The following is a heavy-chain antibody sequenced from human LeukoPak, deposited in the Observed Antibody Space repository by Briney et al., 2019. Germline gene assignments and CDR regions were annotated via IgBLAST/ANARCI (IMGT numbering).Heavy chain of an antibody. J-gene: IGHJ3*01. V-gene: IGHV4-59*08. CDR1: GGSISSYY. D-gene: IGHD6-13*01. CDR2: IYNSEST. CDR3: ARRRRIAGVGTDGLDV. Sequence: SETLSLTCTVSGGSISSYYWTWIRQPPGKGLEWIGYIYNSESTNYNPSLKSRVTISVDTSKNQFSLKLASVTAADTAMYYCARRRRIAGVGTDGLDVWGHGTTVTVSS.